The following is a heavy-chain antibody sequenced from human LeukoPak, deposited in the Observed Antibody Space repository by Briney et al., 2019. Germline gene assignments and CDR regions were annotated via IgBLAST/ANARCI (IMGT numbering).Heavy chain of an antibody. V-gene: IGHV4-4*07. Sequence: SETLSLTCTVSGGSINSYHWSWIWQPAGKGLEWIGRIYSSGTTIYNSPLKSRVTMSVDTSKNQMSLKLNSVTAADTAVYYCARSMYYEFWSGPFDYWGQGILVTVSS. D-gene: IGHD3-3*01. CDR1: GGSINSYH. CDR2: IYSSGTT. J-gene: IGHJ4*02. CDR3: ARSMYYEFWSGPFDY.